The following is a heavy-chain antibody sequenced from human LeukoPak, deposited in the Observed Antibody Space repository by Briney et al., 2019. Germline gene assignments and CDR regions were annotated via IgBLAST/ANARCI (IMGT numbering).Heavy chain of an antibody. Sequence: GASVKVSCKASGYTFTNFHMHWVRQAPGQGLEWMGIITPNVGSVRYAQRFLGRLTMTRDTSTSTVYMELSGLRSEDTAVYFCARQRRPGSRIEDDAFDIWGQGTLVAVSS. CDR1: GYTFTNFH. CDR2: ITPNVGSV. J-gene: IGHJ3*02. V-gene: IGHV1-46*01. D-gene: IGHD2-2*01. CDR3: ARQRRPGSRIEDDAFDI.